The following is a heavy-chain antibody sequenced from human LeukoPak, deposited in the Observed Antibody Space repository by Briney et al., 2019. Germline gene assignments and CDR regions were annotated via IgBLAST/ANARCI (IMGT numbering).Heavy chain of an antibody. Sequence: ASVKVSCKASGYTFTYYYMHRVRQAPGQGFEWMGWINPNDGDTNYAQKFQGRVTMTRDTSISTAHMEVSRLRSDDTGVYYCARANFLYCSSSTCLFDYWGQGTLVTVSS. CDR3: ARANFLYCSSSTCLFDY. CDR2: INPNDGDT. V-gene: IGHV1-2*02. CDR1: GYTFTYYY. D-gene: IGHD2-2*01. J-gene: IGHJ4*02.